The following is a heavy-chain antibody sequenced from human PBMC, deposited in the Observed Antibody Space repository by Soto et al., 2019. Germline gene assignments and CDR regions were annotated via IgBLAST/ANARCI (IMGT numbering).Heavy chain of an antibody. D-gene: IGHD2-2*01. V-gene: IGHV1-3*01. CDR1: GYTFTSYA. J-gene: IGHJ6*02. Sequence: ASVKVSCKASGYTFTSYAMHWVRQAPGQRLEWMGWINAGNGNTKYSQKFQGRVTITRDTSASTAYMELSSLRSEDTAVYYCASVSHCSSTSCYTYYYGMDVWGQGTTVTVS. CDR3: ASVSHCSSTSCYTYYYGMDV. CDR2: INAGNGNT.